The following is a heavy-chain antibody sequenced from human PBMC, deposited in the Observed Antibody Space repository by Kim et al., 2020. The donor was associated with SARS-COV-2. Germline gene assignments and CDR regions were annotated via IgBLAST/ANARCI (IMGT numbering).Heavy chain of an antibody. V-gene: IGHV3-11*05. D-gene: IGHD6-19*01. CDR2: ISSSSSYT. J-gene: IGHJ4*02. Sequence: GGSLRLSCAASGFTFSDYYMSWIRQAPGKGLEWVSYISSSSSYTNYADSVKGRFTISRDNAKNSLYLQMNSLRAEDTAVYYCARGGYSSGRNFDYWGQGTLVTVSS. CDR1: GFTFSDYY. CDR3: ARGGYSSGRNFDY.